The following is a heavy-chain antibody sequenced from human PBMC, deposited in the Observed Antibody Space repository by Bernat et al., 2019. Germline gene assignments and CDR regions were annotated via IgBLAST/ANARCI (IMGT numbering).Heavy chain of an antibody. D-gene: IGHD4-17*01. J-gene: IGHJ4*02. CDR1: GFSFTIYY. Sequence: QVQLVQSGAEVKMPGASVEVSCEASGFSFTIYYIHWVRQAPGQGLEWMGIINPGGGSPTYAQKFQGRVSMTRDTSTSTVYMELSSLRSEDTAFYYCASGRSYGEYAYWGQGTLVTVSS. V-gene: IGHV1-46*01. CDR2: INPGGGSP. CDR3: ASGRSYGEYAY.